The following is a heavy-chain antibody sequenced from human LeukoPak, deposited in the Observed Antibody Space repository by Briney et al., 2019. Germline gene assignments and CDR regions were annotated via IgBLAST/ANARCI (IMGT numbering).Heavy chain of an antibody. CDR3: AKDRRYCSGGSCYLFFDY. V-gene: IGHV3-23*01. CDR2: ISGSGGST. J-gene: IGHJ4*02. D-gene: IGHD2-15*01. Sequence: PGGSLRLSCAASGFTFSSYAMSWVRQAPGKGLEWVSAISGSGGSTYYADSVKGRFTISRDNSKNTLYLQMNSLRAEDTAVYCCAKDRRYCSGGSCYLFFDYWGQGTLVTVSS. CDR1: GFTFSSYA.